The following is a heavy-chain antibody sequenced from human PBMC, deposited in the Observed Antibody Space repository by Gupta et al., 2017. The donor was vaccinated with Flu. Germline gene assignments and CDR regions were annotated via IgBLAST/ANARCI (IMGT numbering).Heavy chain of an antibody. CDR1: YA. CDR2: INAGDGNT. J-gene: IGHJ4*02. CDR3: ARGIWSCTSCAYYLDH. Sequence: YAVHWVRQAPGQRLEWMGWINAGDGNTKYSQKFQGRVTITRDTSASTASMELSSLRSEDTAMYDWARGIWSCTSCAYYLDHWGQGTRVTVSS. V-gene: IGHV1-3*01. D-gene: IGHD2-2*01.